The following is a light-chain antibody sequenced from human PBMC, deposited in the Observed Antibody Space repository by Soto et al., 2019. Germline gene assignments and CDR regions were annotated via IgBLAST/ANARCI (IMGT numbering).Light chain of an antibody. CDR1: NSDVNY. J-gene: IGLJ1*01. CDR2: EVI. V-gene: IGLV2-14*01. Sequence: QSALTQPASVSGAPGQSITISCTGTNSDVNYVSWHQQHPGKAPKLMIYEVINRSSGVSTRFSGSKSGNTASLTISGLQAEDEADYYCGSSTSSNTFVFGTGTKVTVL. CDR3: GSSTSSNTFV.